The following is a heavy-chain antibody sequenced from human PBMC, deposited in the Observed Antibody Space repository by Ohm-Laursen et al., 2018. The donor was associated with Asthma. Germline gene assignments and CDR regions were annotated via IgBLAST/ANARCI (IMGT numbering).Heavy chain of an antibody. CDR2: ISSSSYI. V-gene: IGHV3-21*01. D-gene: IGHD3-22*01. CDR1: GFTFSSYS. J-gene: IGHJ6*02. Sequence: SLRLSCAASGFTFSSYSMNWVRQAPGKGLEWVSSISSSSYIYYADSVKGRFTISRDNAKNSLYLQMNSLRAEDTAVYYCARGKGSSGYYNYYYYGMDVWGQGTTVTVSS. CDR3: ARGKGSSGYYNYYYYGMDV.